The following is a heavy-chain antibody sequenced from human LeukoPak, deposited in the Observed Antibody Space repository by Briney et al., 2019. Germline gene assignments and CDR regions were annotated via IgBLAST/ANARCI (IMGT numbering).Heavy chain of an antibody. J-gene: IGHJ4*02. V-gene: IGHV3-7*03. D-gene: IGHD3-22*01. CDR3: AKHYYDSSGYYYSTGHFDY. CDR1: GFTFSGYW. Sequence: GGSLRLSCATSGFTFSGYWMTWVRQPPGKGLEWVANINQGSSDISYVGSVRGRFTISRDNSKNTLYLQMNSLRAEDTAVYYCAKHYYDSSGYYYSTGHFDYWGQGTLVTVSS. CDR2: INQGSSDI.